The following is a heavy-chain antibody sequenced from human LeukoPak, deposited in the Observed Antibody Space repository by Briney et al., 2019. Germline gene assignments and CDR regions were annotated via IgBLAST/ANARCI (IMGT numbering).Heavy chain of an antibody. CDR1: GFTFSSYS. D-gene: IGHD6-6*01. V-gene: IGHV3-21*01. Sequence: GGSLRLSCATSGFTFSSYSMTWVRRAPGKGLEWVSSISSSSGYIYYADSVEGRFTIFRDNAENSLFSQMNSLRAEDTAVYYCARGRGYSTSSTDMDVWGRGATVTVSS. J-gene: IGHJ6*02. CDR2: ISSSSGYI. CDR3: ARGRGYSTSSTDMDV.